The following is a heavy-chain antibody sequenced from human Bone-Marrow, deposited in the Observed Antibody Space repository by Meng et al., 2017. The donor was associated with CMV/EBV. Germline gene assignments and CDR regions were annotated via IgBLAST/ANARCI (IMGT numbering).Heavy chain of an antibody. D-gene: IGHD3-3*01. CDR1: GGSISSYY. J-gene: IGHJ6*02. Sequence: SETLSLTCTVSGGSISSYYWSWIRQPPGKGLELIGYIYYSGSTNYNPPLKIRVTISVDTSKNPFSLKLSSVTAADTAVYYCAGSYYDFWSGYSAADYLYYYGMDVWAQGTTVTVSS. CDR3: AGSYYDFWSGYSAADYLYYYGMDV. CDR2: IYYSGST. V-gene: IGHV4-59*01.